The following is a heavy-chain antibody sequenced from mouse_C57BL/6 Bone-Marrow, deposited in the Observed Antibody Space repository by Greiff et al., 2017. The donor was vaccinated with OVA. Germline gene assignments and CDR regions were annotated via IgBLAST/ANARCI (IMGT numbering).Heavy chain of an antibody. CDR3: ARRYYGTWYFDV. CDR1: GYSFTDYN. CDR2: INPNYGTT. D-gene: IGHD1-1*01. J-gene: IGHJ1*03. V-gene: IGHV1-39*01. Sequence: VVEPGASVKISCKASGYSFTDYNMNWVKQSNGKSLEWIGVINPNYGTTSYNQKFKGKATLTVDQSSSTAYMQLNSLTSEDSAVYYCARRYYGTWYFDVWGTGTTVTVSS.